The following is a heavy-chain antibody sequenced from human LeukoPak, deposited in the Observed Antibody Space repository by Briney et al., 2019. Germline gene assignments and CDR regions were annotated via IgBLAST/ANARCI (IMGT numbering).Heavy chain of an antibody. J-gene: IGHJ3*02. Sequence: SETLSLTCTVSGGSISSYYWSWIRERPGKGLEWIGYIYYSGRTNYNPALKSRLNISVDTSKNQFSLKLSSVTAADTAVYYCARDRRTLYAFDIWGQGTMVTVSS. D-gene: IGHD1-14*01. CDR2: IYYSGRT. CDR1: GGSISSYY. V-gene: IGHV4-59*01. CDR3: ARDRRTLYAFDI.